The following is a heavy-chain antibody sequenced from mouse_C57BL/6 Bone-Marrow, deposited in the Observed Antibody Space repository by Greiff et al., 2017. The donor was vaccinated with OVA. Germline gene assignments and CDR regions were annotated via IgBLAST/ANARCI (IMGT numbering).Heavy chain of an antibody. CDR1: GFNIKDDY. V-gene: IGHV14-4*01. D-gene: IGHD1-1*01. J-gene: IGHJ2*01. CDR2: IDPENGAT. CDR3: TRIYYYGSSPYYFDY. Sequence: VQLQQSGAELVRPGASVKLSCTASGFNIKDDYMHWVKQRPEQGLEWIGWIDPENGATEYASKFPGKATITADTSSNTAYLQLSSLTSEDTAVYYCTRIYYYGSSPYYFDYWGQGTTLTVSS.